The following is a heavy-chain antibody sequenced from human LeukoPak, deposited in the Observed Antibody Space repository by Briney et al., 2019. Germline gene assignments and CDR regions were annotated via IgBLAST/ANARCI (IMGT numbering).Heavy chain of an antibody. CDR1: GFTFSSYA. CDR3: ARDMVSSSGWPNAAFDI. D-gene: IGHD6-19*01. CDR2: ISYDGSNK. J-gene: IGHJ3*02. Sequence: GRSLRLSCAASGFTFSSYAMHWVRQAPGKGLGWVAVISYDGSNKYYADSVKGRFTISRDNSKNTLYLQMNSLRAEDTAVYYCARDMVSSSGWPNAAFDIWGQGTMVTVSS. V-gene: IGHV3-30*04.